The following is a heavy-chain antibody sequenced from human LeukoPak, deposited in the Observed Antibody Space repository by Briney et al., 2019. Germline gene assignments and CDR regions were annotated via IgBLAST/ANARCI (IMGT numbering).Heavy chain of an antibody. D-gene: IGHD2-8*01. V-gene: IGHV1-46*01. CDR2: INPSGGST. J-gene: IGHJ4*02. CDR1: GYTFTSYG. CDR3: ARVNDEGCFDY. Sequence: ASVKVSCKASGYTFTSYGISWVRQAPGQGLEWMGIINPSGGSTSYAQKFQGRVTMTRDTSTSTVYMELSSLRSEDTAVYYCARVNDEGCFDYWGQGTLVTVSS.